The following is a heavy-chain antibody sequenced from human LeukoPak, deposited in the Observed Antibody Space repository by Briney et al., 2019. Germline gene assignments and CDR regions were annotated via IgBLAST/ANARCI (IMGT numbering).Heavy chain of an antibody. CDR2: INTNTGNP. CDR3: ARGGGAAAGYYYGMDV. J-gene: IGHJ6*02. Sequence: ASVKVSCKASGYTFTSYAMNWVRQAPGQGLEWMGWINTNTGNPAYAQGFTGRFVFSLDTSVSTAYLQISSPKAEDTAVYYCARGGGAAAGYYYGMDVWGQGTTVTVSS. D-gene: IGHD6-13*01. CDR1: GYTFTSYA. V-gene: IGHV7-4-1*02.